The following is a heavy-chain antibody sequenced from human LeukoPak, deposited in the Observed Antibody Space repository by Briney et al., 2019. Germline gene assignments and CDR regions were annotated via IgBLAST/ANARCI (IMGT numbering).Heavy chain of an antibody. CDR2: IYYSGHT. CDR3: ASEYCSGDSCEGGHFDY. CDR1: GGSTSSNYYY. Sequence: SETLSLTCIVSGGSTSSNYYYWGWIRQPPGKGLEWIGSIYYSGHTYYNPSLKSRVTISVDTSNNQFSLKLSSVTAADTAIYYCASEYCSGDSCEGGHFDYWGQGTLVTVSS. D-gene: IGHD2-15*01. V-gene: IGHV4-39*07. J-gene: IGHJ4*02.